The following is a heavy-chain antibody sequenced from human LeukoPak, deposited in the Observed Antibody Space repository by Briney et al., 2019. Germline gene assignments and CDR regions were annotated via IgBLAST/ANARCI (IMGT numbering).Heavy chain of an antibody. CDR2: TFYRSKWFY. CDR1: GDSFSSNSAT. CDR3: ARGPRTEPFDP. D-gene: IGHD1-1*01. Sequence: SQTLSLTCAISGDSFSSNSATWTWIRQSPSRGLEWLGRTFYRSKWFYDYAASVQSRITITPDTSKNQFSLQLNSVTPDDTAVYYCARGPRTEPFDPWGQGTPVTVS. J-gene: IGHJ5*02. V-gene: IGHV6-1*01.